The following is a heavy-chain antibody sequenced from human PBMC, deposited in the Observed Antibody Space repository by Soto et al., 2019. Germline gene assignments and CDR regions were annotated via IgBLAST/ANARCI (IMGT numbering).Heavy chain of an antibody. V-gene: IGHV4-39*01. Sequence: QLQLQESGPGLVKPSETLSLTCTVSGGSISSSSYYWGWIRQPPGKGLEWIGSIYYSGSTYYNPSLKSRVTISVDTSKTQFSLKLSSVTAADTAVYYCARLFPDYVWGSYRRKRGGGGYWGQGTLVTVSS. CDR3: ARLFPDYVWGSYRRKRGGGGY. D-gene: IGHD3-16*02. CDR1: GGSISSSSYY. J-gene: IGHJ4*02. CDR2: IYYSGST.